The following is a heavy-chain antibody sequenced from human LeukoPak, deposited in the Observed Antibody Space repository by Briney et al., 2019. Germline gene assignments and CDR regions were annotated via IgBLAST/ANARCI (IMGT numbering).Heavy chain of an antibody. CDR1: GASISDGGW. D-gene: IGHD6-19*01. CDR2: IYHTGNT. CDR3: AGRPQWPV. J-gene: IGHJ4*02. Sequence: PSGTLSLTCAVSGASISDGGWWTWVRQPPGQGLQWIGEIYHTGNTYSDPSLKSRVTMSVDKSENQFSLILSSLTAADTAIYYCAGRPQWPVWGQGILVTVSS. V-gene: IGHV4-4*02.